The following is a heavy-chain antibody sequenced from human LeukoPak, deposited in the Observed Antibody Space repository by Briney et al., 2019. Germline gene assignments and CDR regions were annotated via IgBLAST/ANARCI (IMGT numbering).Heavy chain of an antibody. V-gene: IGHV4-39*07. Sequence: PSETLSLTGTVSGGSISSSSYYWGWIRQPPGKGLEWIGSIYYSGSTYYNPSLKSRVTISVDTSKNQFSLKLSSVTAADTAVYYCARDRDRSGYYIDYWGQGTLVTVSS. J-gene: IGHJ4*02. CDR2: IYYSGST. CDR1: GGSISSSSYY. D-gene: IGHD3-22*01. CDR3: ARDRDRSGYYIDY.